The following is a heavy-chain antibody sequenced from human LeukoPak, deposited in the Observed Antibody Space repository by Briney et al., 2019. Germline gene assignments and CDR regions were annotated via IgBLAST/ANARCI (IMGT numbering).Heavy chain of an antibody. Sequence: SETLSLTCTVSGGSISSYYWSWIRQPPGKGLKWIGYIYYTGSTNYNPSLKSRVTISVDTSKNQFSLKLSSVTAADTAVYFCARIRRDGYSHFDYWGQGTLVTVSS. J-gene: IGHJ4*02. V-gene: IGHV4-59*01. CDR3: ARIRRDGYSHFDY. CDR2: IYYTGST. D-gene: IGHD5-24*01. CDR1: GGSISSYY.